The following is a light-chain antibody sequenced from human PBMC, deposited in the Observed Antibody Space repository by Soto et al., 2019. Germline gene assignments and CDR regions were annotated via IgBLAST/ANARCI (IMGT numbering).Light chain of an antibody. CDR2: DAS. CDR3: RQYNIGRPLT. Sequence: VMDRTPGTLAMSPADCAALSCRVSQSVSINLAWYQQKPGQAPSLLIYDASTRATGIPAMFSGSGHGTEFNLTISSLQSKEFTVYYCRQYNIGRPLTFCGGTKVDIK. CDR1: QSVSIN. V-gene: IGKV3D-15*01. J-gene: IGKJ4*01.